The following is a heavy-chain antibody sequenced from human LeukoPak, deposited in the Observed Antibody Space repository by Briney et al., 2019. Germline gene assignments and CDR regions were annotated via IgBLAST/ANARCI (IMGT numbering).Heavy chain of an antibody. J-gene: IGHJ3*02. V-gene: IGHV3-33*08. Sequence: GGSLRLSCAASGFTFSRDGMHWVRQAPGKGLEWVTIIWYDGSNKYYADSVKGRFTISRDNSKNTLFLQMNSLRAEDTAVYYCARDKLTGNAFDIWGQGTMVTVSS. D-gene: IGHD3-10*01. CDR2: IWYDGSNK. CDR1: GFTFSRDG. CDR3: ARDKLTGNAFDI.